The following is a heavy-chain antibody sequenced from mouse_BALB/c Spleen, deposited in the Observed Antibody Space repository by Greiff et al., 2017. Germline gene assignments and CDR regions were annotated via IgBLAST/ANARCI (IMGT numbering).Heavy chain of an antibody. CDR3: AREGYDGYYVWFAY. J-gene: IGHJ3*01. V-gene: IGHV5-6*01. Sequence: EVHLVESGGDLVKPGGSLKLSCAASGFTFSSYGMSWVRQTPDKRLEWVATISSGGSYTYYPDSVKGRFTISRDNAKNTLYLQMSSLKSEDTAMYYCAREGYDGYYVWFAYWGQGTLVTVSA. CDR2: ISSGGSYT. D-gene: IGHD2-3*01. CDR1: GFTFSSYG.